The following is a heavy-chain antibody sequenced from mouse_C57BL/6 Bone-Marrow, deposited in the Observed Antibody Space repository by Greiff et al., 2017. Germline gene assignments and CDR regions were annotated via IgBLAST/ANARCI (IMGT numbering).Heavy chain of an antibody. V-gene: IGHV5-6*02. CDR3: ARHYYGSSYDYAMDY. CDR2: ISSGGSYT. D-gene: IGHD1-1*01. Sequence: DVMLVESGGDLVKPGGSLKLSCAASGFTFSSYGMSWVRQTPDKRLEWVATISSGGSYTSYPDSVKGRFTIYRDNAKNTLYLQMSSLKSEDTAMYYCARHYYGSSYDYAMDYWGQGTSVTVSS. J-gene: IGHJ4*01. CDR1: GFTFSSYG.